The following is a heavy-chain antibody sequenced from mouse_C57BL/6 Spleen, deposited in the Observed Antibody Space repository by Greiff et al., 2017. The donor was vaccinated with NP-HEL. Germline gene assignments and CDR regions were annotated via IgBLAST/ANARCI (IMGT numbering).Heavy chain of an antibody. CDR3: ARDLYSNYGY. CDR2: ISDGGSYT. J-gene: IGHJ2*01. Sequence: DVMLVESGGGLVKPGGSLKLSCAASGFTFSSYAMSWVRQTPEKRLEWVATISDGGSYTYYPDNVKGRFTISRDNAKNNLYLQMSHLKSEDTAMYYCARDLYSNYGYWGQGTTLTVSS. D-gene: IGHD2-5*01. V-gene: IGHV5-4*01. CDR1: GFTFSSYA.